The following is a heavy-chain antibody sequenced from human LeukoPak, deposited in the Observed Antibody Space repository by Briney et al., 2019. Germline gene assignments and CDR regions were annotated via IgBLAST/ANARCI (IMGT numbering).Heavy chain of an antibody. Sequence: SQTLSLTCTVSGGSISSGDYYWSWIRQPPGTGLEWIGEINHSGSTNYNPSLKSRVTISVDTSKNQFSLKLSSVTAADTAVYYCARGRYYDSSPTYWGQGTLVTVSS. CDR3: ARGRYYDSSPTY. V-gene: IGHV4-30-4*08. CDR1: GGSISSGDYY. CDR2: INHSGST. J-gene: IGHJ4*02. D-gene: IGHD3-22*01.